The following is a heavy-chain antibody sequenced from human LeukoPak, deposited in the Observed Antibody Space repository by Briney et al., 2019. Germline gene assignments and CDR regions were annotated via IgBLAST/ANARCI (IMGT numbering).Heavy chain of an antibody. CDR2: ISGSDTGT. Sequence: PGGSLRLSCAASGFTFSSYAMSWVRQAPGKGLEWVSIISGSDTGTYYADSVKGRFTISRDNSKNTLYLQMNSLRAEDTAVYYCARDWLQYDHWGQGTLVTVSS. CDR1: GFTFSSYA. V-gene: IGHV3-23*01. J-gene: IGHJ4*02. D-gene: IGHD4-11*01. CDR3: ARDWLQYDH.